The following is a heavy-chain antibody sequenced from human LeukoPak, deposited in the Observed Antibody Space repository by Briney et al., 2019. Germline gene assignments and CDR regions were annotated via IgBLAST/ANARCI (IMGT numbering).Heavy chain of an antibody. D-gene: IGHD7-27*01. CDR2: IYTGGST. CDR1: GFTVSSNY. V-gene: IGHV3-53*01. CDR3: TRSTNWFRGFDY. Sequence: GGSLRLSCAASGFTVSSNYMSWVRQAPGKWLEWVSVIYTGGSTYYADSVKGRFTISRDIPKNTLYLQMNSLRAEDTAMYYCTRSTNWFRGFDYWGQGILVTVSS. J-gene: IGHJ4*02.